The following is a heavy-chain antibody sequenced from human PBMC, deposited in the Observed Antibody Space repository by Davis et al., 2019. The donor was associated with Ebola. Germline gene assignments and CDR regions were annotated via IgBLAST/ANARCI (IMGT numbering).Heavy chain of an antibody. Sequence: PSETLSLTCTVSGGSVSSGNYYWSWIRQPPGKGLEWIGEINHSGSTNYNPSLKSRVTISVDTSKNQFSLKLSSVTAADTAVYYCASTIHLPFGYWGQGTLVTVSS. J-gene: IGHJ4*02. CDR2: INHSGST. V-gene: IGHV4-61*01. CDR1: GGSVSSGNYY. CDR3: ASTIHLPFGY. D-gene: IGHD3-10*01.